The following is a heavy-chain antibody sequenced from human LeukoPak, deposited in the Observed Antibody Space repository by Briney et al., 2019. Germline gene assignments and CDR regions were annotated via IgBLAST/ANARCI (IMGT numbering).Heavy chain of an antibody. CDR3: ARSITTVDFDY. D-gene: IGHD3-22*01. CDR1: GGSISSRSYY. V-gene: IGHV4-39*07. J-gene: IGHJ4*02. Sequence: SETLSLTCTVSGGSISSRSYYWGWIRQPPGKGLEWIGSIYYSGSTYYNPSLTSRVTISVDTSKNQSSLKLSSVTAADTAVYYCARSITTVDFDYWGQGTLVTVSS. CDR2: IYYSGST.